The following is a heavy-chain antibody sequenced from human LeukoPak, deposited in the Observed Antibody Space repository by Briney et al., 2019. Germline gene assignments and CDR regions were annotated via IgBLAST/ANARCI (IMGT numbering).Heavy chain of an antibody. V-gene: IGHV3-30*02. J-gene: IGHJ4*02. CDR1: GFTFTHFG. D-gene: IGHD4-17*01. Sequence: PGGSLRLSCAASGFTFTHFGMHWVRQAPGRGLEWVAFINYDGSDKYYTDSVKGRFTISRDNSKNTLYLQMNSMRTEDTAVYYCARDGPAPSMTTVTSNYWGRGTLVTVSS. CDR2: INYDGSDK. CDR3: ARDGPAPSMTTVTSNY.